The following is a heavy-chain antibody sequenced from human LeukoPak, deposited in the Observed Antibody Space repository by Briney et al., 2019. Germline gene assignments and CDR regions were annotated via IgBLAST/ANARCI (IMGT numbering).Heavy chain of an antibody. J-gene: IGHJ2*01. V-gene: IGHV4-59*01. CDR1: GRSISSYY. CDR3: ARDGNPWNLDV. CDR2: IYYSGRT. Sequence: SETLSLTCTVSGRSISSYYWTWIRQPPGKALEWIGYIYYSGRTSYNPSLKSRVTMSVDTSKNQFSLKLSSVIAADTAVYYCARDGNPWNLDVWGRGTLVTVSS. D-gene: IGHD1-14*01.